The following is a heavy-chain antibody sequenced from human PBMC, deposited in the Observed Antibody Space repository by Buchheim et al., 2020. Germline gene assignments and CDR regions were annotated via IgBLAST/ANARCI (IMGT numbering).Heavy chain of an antibody. J-gene: IGHJ4*02. CDR2: IYRNDDR. D-gene: IGHD3-16*02. V-gene: IGHV2-5*01. CDR3: VHKSYRGVDY. CDR1: GFSLSTGAVG. Sequence: QISLKESGPTVVKPTQTLTLTCSFSGFSLSTGAVGVGWIRQPPGKALEWLAVIYRNDDRRHSPSLKTRVTITEYTSKNQVGLTMTNMDPMDTATYYCVHKSYRGVDYWGQGTL.